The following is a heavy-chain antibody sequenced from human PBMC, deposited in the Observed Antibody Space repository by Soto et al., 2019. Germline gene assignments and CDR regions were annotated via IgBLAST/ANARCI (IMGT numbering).Heavy chain of an antibody. CDR3: ARDRLRYFDRLSYGMDV. Sequence: ASVKVSCKASGYTFTAYYIHWVRQAPGQGLEWMGWINPDSGGTDYGHKLKGWVTLTRDTSISTVYLELSRLKSDVTAVYYCARDRLRYFDRLSYGMDVWGQGTLVTVSS. V-gene: IGHV1-2*04. J-gene: IGHJ6*02. CDR2: INPDSGGT. CDR1: GYTFTAYY. D-gene: IGHD3-9*01.